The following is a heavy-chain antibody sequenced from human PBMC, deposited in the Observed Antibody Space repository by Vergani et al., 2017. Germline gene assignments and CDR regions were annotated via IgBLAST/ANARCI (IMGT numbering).Heavy chain of an antibody. CDR2: IYYSGST. J-gene: IGHJ4*02. V-gene: IGHV4-59*08. Sequence: QVQLQESGPGLVKPSETLSLTCTVSGGSISSYYWSWIRQPPGKGLEWIGYIYYSGSTNYNPSLKSRVTISVDTSKNQFSLKLSSVTAADTAVYYCAWGSDFDYWGQGTLVTVSS. CDR1: GGSISSYY. D-gene: IGHD3-16*01. CDR3: AWGSDFDY.